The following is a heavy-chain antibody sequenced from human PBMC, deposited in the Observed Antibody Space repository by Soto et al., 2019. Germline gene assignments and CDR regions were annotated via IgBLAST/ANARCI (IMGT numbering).Heavy chain of an antibody. J-gene: IGHJ6*02. Sequence: QVQLVQSGAEVKKPGASVKVSCKASGYTFTSYGISWVRQAPGQGLEWMGWISAYNGNTNYAQKLQGRVTMTTDTSTSTAYMELRSRRSDDTAVYYCARDTFSGYSSSSGYYYGMDVWGQGTTVTVSS. V-gene: IGHV1-18*01. CDR2: ISAYNGNT. D-gene: IGHD6-6*01. CDR1: GYTFTSYG. CDR3: ARDTFSGYSSSSGYYYGMDV.